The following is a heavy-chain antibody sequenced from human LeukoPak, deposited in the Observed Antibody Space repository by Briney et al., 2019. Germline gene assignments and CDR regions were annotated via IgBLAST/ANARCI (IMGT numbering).Heavy chain of an antibody. CDR1: GGSFSGYY. V-gene: IGHV4-34*01. J-gene: IGHJ4*02. CDR3: ARGEEMATAVDY. Sequence: ASETLSLTCAVYGGSFSGYYWSWIRQPPGKGLEWIGEINHSGSTNYNPSLKSRVTISVDTSKNQFSLKLSSVTAADTAVYYCARGEEMATAVDYWGQGTLVTVSS. D-gene: IGHD5-24*01. CDR2: INHSGST.